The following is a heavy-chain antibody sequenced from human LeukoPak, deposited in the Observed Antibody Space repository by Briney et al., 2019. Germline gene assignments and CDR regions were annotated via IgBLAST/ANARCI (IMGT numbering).Heavy chain of an antibody. J-gene: IGHJ4*02. CDR3: ARAVAATPFDY. CDR2: ISAYNGNT. CDR1: GYTFTSNY. V-gene: IGHV1-18*04. Sequence: GASAKVSCKASGYTFTSNYMHWVRQAPGQGLEWMGWISAYNGNTNYAQNLQGRVTMTTDTSTSTAYMELRSLRSDDTAVYSCARAVAATPFDYWGQGTLVTVSS. D-gene: IGHD2-15*01.